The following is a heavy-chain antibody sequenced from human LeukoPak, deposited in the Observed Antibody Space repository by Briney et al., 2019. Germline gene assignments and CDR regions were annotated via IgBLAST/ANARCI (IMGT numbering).Heavy chain of an antibody. CDR2: INPNSGDT. CDR3: ARGIDFWRAHHNPRAFDI. CDR1: GYSFTGYY. V-gene: IGHV1-2*02. D-gene: IGHD3-3*01. J-gene: IGHJ3*02. Sequence: ASVKVSCKASGYSFTGYYIHWVRQAPRQGLEWLGWINPNSGDTNYTQTFQGRVTMTRDTSITTAYMELSGLRSDDTAVYYCARGIDFWRAHHNPRAFDIWGQGTMVTVSS.